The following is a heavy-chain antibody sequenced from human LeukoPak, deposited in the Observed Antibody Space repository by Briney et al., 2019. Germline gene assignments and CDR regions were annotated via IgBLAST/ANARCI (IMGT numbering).Heavy chain of an antibody. CDR3: ARGGYYGSGSYYTFDY. V-gene: IGHV3-48*04. CDR1: GFTFSSYS. D-gene: IGHD3-10*01. CDR2: ISSSGSTI. Sequence: GGSLRLSCAASGFTFSSYSMNWVRQAPGKGLEWVSYISSSGSTIYYADSVKGRFTISRDNAKNSLYLQMNSLRAEDTAVYYCARGGYYGSGSYYTFDYWGQGTLVTVSS. J-gene: IGHJ4*02.